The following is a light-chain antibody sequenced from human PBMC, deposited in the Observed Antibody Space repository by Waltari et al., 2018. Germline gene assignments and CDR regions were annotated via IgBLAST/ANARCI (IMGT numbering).Light chain of an antibody. Sequence: EIVLTQSPATLSLSPGERATLSCRASQNISSFLAWYQQKHGQSPRLLIYDAANRATGIPDRFSGSGSGTDFTLTISSLEPEEFAVYFCQQRYNWLAVTFGGGTTVEIK. V-gene: IGKV3-11*01. CDR3: QQRYNWLAVT. J-gene: IGKJ4*01. CDR2: DAA. CDR1: QNISSF.